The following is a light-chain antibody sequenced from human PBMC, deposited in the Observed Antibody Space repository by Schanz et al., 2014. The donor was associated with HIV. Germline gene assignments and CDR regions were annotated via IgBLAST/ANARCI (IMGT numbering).Light chain of an antibody. V-gene: IGLV2-14*01. Sequence: QSVLTQPASVSGSPGQSITIPCTGTSSDAGGYNYVSWYQQHPGKAPKLMIYEVSKRPSGVPDRFSGSKSGNTASLTVSGLQAEDEADYYCSSYTSSSTRVFGGGTQLTVL. CDR3: SSYTSSSTRV. CDR2: EVS. J-gene: IGLJ2*01. CDR1: SSDAGGYNY.